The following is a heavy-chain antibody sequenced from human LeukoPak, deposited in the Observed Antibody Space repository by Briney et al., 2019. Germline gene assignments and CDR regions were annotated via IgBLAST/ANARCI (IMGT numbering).Heavy chain of an antibody. CDR3: TRGHWGLQS. CDR2: IHHSGNS. D-gene: IGHD7-27*01. CDR1: GASITDYY. Sequence: SETLSLTCTVSGASITDYYWSWIRQSPGKGLEWISYIHHSGNSDYNPSLRSRVTTSLDTSKNQFSLNLISVTAADTAVYYCTRGHWGLQSWSQGTLVTVSS. V-gene: IGHV4-59*01. J-gene: IGHJ5*02.